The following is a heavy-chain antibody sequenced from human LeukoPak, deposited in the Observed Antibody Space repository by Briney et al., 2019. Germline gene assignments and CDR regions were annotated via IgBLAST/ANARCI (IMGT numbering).Heavy chain of an antibody. CDR2: INSDGSGT. CDR3: TSASSHRIAAGGDY. Sequence: PGGSLRLSCAASGFTFSNYWMHWVRQAPGKGLVWVSRINSDGSGTNYADSVKGRFTISRDHAKNTLYLQMNSLRAEDTAVYYCTSASSHRIAAGGDYWGQGTLVTVSS. J-gene: IGHJ4*02. D-gene: IGHD6-13*01. CDR1: GFTFSNYW. V-gene: IGHV3-74*01.